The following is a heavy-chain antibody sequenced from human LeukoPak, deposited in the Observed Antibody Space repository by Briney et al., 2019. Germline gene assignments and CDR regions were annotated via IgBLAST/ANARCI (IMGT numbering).Heavy chain of an antibody. CDR1: GYTFSDYA. D-gene: IGHD6-19*01. CDR3: ASAAGDIAVAGTLFDY. Sequence: ASVKVSCKASGYTFSDYAMHWVRQAPGQRFEWMGWIDAGNGDTRYSQKFQGRVTITRDTSASTAYIELRSLRSEDTAMYYCASAAGDIAVAGTLFDYWGQGTLVTVSS. J-gene: IGHJ4*02. CDR2: IDAGNGDT. V-gene: IGHV1-3*01.